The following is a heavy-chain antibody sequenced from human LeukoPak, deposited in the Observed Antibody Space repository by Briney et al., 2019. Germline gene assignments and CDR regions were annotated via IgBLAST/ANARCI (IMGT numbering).Heavy chain of an antibody. Sequence: SVKVSCKASGGTFSSYAISWVRQAPGQGLEWMGRIISIFGTANYAQKFQGRVTITTDESTSTAYMELSSLRSEDTAVYYCARGHTYYDYVWGSYRFDYWGQGTLVTVSS. CDR1: GGTFSSYA. CDR2: IISIFGTA. J-gene: IGHJ4*02. CDR3: ARGHTYYDYVWGSYRFDY. V-gene: IGHV1-69*05. D-gene: IGHD3-16*02.